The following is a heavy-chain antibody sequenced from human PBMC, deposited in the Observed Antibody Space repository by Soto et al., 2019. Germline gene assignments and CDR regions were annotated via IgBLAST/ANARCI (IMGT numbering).Heavy chain of an antibody. D-gene: IGHD6-13*01. CDR2: INPSSGET. CDR3: ARDWYPRFDP. J-gene: IGHJ5*02. Sequence: QIRLVQSGGEVRTPGASVKVSCKASGYTFSSYGITWVRQAPGQGLEWLGWINPSSGETNYVQKFQGRVTVTTDTSTTTGYMELRNLTFDDTAVYYCARDWYPRFDPWGQGTLVTVSS. V-gene: IGHV1-18*01. CDR1: GYTFSSYG.